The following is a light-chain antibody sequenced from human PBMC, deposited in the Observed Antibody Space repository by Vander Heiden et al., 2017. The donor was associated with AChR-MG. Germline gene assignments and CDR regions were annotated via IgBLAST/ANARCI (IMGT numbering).Light chain of an antibody. Sequence: QSVLTQPPSPSGTPGQTALISCFGSSSNIGSNTVKWFQHLPGTAPKLLIYSNNQRPSGVPDRFSGSKSGTSASLAINGLQSEDEADYYCAAWDDSLSGHYVFGTGTKVTVL. J-gene: IGLJ1*01. CDR2: SNN. V-gene: IGLV1-44*01. CDR3: AAWDDSLSGHYV. CDR1: SSNIGSNT.